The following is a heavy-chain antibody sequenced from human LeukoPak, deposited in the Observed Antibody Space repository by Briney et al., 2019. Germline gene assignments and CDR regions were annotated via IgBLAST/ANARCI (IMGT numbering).Heavy chain of an antibody. CDR1: GYTFTSYG. V-gene: IGHV1-8*03. Sequence: GASVKVSCKASGYTFTSYGINWVRQATGQGLEWMGWMTPNNGYTGYAQKFQGRVTITRNTSITTAYMELSSLSFEDTAVYYCARGRDGYNFGYFDLGGRGNLVTVS. D-gene: IGHD5-24*01. CDR2: MTPNNGYT. CDR3: ARGRDGYNFGYFDL. J-gene: IGHJ2*01.